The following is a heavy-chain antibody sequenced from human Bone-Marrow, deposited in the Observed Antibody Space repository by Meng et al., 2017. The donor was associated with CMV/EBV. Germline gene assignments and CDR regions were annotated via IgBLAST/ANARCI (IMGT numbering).Heavy chain of an antibody. D-gene: IGHD3-10*01. J-gene: IGHJ5*02. Sequence: SETLSLTCSVSGDSISSYYWSWIRQPPGKGLEWIGEINHSGSTNYNPSLKSRVTISVDTSKNQFSLNLNSVTATDTAVYYCARHTIAFDPWGQGTLVTVSS. V-gene: IGHV4-34*01. CDR3: ARHTIAFDP. CDR1: GDSISSYY. CDR2: INHSGST.